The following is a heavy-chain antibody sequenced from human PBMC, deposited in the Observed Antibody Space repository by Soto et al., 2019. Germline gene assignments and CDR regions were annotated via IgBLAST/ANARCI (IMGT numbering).Heavy chain of an antibody. J-gene: IGHJ3*02. CDR3: TSKFGQLLADAFDI. V-gene: IGHV4-4*02. Sequence: QVQLQESGPGLVKPSGTLSLTCAVSGDSISRSYWWSWVRQLPGKGLEWIGEIYHSGSTIYNPSLHSRVTLSVDKSKNECSLKMSSVTDADTAVYYCTSKFGQLLADAFDIWGQGTMVTVSS. CDR1: GDSISRSYW. CDR2: IYHSGST. D-gene: IGHD3-10*01.